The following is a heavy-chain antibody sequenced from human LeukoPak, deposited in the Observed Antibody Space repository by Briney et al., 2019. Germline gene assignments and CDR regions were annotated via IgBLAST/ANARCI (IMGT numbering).Heavy chain of an antibody. J-gene: IGHJ4*02. Sequence: SETLSLTCTVSGGSITSGEYYWSWISQHPGKGLEWIGNIYYSGSTYYNPSLKSRVTISVDTSKNQFSLKLSSVIAADTAVYYCARDLGTNGYFPNFDYWGQGTLVTVSS. V-gene: IGHV4-31*03. CDR1: GGSITSGEYY. CDR2: IYYSGST. CDR3: ARDLGTNGYFPNFDY. D-gene: IGHD2-8*01.